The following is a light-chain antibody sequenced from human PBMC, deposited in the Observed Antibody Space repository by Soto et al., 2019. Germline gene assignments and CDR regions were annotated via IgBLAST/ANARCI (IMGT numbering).Light chain of an antibody. CDR2: GAS. V-gene: IGKV1-12*01. CDR3: QQANSYPRT. J-gene: IGKJ3*01. Sequence: DIQMTQSPSSVSASVGDRVTITCRASQGISGYLLWFHQKPGKAPKLLIYGASTLQSGVPSRFSGSGSGTDFTLTITSPQPEDFATYYCQQANSYPRTFGPGTKVDFK. CDR1: QGISGY.